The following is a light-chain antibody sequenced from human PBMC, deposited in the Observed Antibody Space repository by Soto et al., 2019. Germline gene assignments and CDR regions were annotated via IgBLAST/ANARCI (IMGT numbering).Light chain of an antibody. CDR2: DAS. Sequence: DLPMTQSPSTLSASVGDRVTITCRASQTIISSWLAWYQQKPGKAPKLLIYDASSLESGVPSRFSGSGSGTEFTLTISSLQPDDFATYYCQQYNSYPWTFGQGTKVEIK. V-gene: IGKV1-5*01. CDR3: QQYNSYPWT. J-gene: IGKJ1*01. CDR1: QTIISSW.